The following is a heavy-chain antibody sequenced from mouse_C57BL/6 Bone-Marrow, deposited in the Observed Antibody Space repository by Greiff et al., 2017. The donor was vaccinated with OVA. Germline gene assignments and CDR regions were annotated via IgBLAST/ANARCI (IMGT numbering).Heavy chain of an antibody. J-gene: IGHJ2*01. Sequence: VQLQQPGAELVRPGTSVKLSCKASGYTFTSYWMHWVKQRPGQGLAWIGVIDPSDSYTNYNQKFKGQATLTVDTSSSTAYMQLSRLTSAYSAFYYCARRRLRSHFDYWGQGTTLTVSS. CDR2: IDPSDSYT. CDR3: ARRRLRSHFDY. V-gene: IGHV1-59*01. CDR1: GYTFTSYW. D-gene: IGHD1-1*01.